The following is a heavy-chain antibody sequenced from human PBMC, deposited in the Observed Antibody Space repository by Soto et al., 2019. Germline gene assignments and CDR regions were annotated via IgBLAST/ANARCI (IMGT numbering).Heavy chain of an antibody. Sequence: GVSMGLSCAASGFTLSSYGMHWVSQAPGKGLEWVAVIWYDGSNKYYADSVKGRFTISRDNSKNTLYLQMNSLRAEDTAVYYCARDWRGMVRGSKLYYYYMDVWGKGTTVTVSS. J-gene: IGHJ6*03. V-gene: IGHV3-33*01. CDR3: ARDWRGMVRGSKLYYYYMDV. CDR2: IWYDGSNK. CDR1: GFTLSSYG. D-gene: IGHD3-10*01.